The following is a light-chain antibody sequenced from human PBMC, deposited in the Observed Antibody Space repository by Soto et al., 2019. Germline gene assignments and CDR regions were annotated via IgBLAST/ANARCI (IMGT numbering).Light chain of an antibody. J-gene: IGLJ2*01. CDR3: ALWDDSLSGPVV. V-gene: IGLV1-47*02. CDR2: SNN. Sequence: QPVLTQPPSASGTPGQRVTISCSGSSSNIESDYIYWYQHLPGTAPKLLIYSNNRRPSGVPDRFSGSKSGTSASLAISGLRSEDEADYYCALWDDSLSGPVVFGGGTQLTVL. CDR1: SSNIESDY.